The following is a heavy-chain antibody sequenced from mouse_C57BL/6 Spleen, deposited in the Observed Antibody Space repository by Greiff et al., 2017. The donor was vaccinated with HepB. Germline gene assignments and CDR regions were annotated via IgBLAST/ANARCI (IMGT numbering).Heavy chain of an antibody. J-gene: IGHJ1*03. CDR3: ARGGYYPYWYFDV. V-gene: IGHV3-1*01. D-gene: IGHD2-3*01. CDR1: GYSITSGYD. CDR2: ISYSGST. Sequence: DVMLVESGPGMVKPSQSLSLTCTVTGYSITSGYDWHWIRHFPGNKLEWMGYISYSGSTNYNPSLKSRISITHDTSKNHFFLKLNSVTTEDTATYYCARGGYYPYWYFDVWGTGTTVTVSS.